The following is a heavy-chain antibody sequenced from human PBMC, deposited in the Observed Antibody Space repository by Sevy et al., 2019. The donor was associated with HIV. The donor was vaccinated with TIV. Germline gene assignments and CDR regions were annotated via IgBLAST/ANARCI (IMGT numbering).Heavy chain of an antibody. CDR2: IKEDGSVK. Sequence: GGSLRLSCVVSGFTFSNYWMTWVRQAPGKGLEWVANIKEDGSVKSYADSVKGRFTISRDNAKNSLSLQMNSLSAEDTAVYYCARDTNYFYVDVWGKRTTVTVSS. D-gene: IGHD1-1*01. J-gene: IGHJ6*03. CDR3: ARDTNYFYVDV. V-gene: IGHV3-7*01. CDR1: GFTFSNYW.